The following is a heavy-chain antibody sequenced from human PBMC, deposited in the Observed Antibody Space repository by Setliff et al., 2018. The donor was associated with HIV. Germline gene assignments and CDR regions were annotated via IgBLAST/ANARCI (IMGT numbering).Heavy chain of an antibody. CDR1: GGSFSGYY. CDR3: ASRIYYYDESRVLREEGFVP. V-gene: IGHV4-34*01. Sequence: PSETLSLTCAVYGGSFSGYYWSWIRQPPGKGLEWIGEINHSGSTNYNRSLESRLTISIDTSKNQFSLKLTSVTAADTAMYYCASRIYYYDESRVLREEGFVPWGQGTLVTVSS. CDR2: INHSGST. D-gene: IGHD3-22*01. J-gene: IGHJ5*02.